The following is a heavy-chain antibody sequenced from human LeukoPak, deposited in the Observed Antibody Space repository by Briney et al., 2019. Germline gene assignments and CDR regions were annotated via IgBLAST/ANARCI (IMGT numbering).Heavy chain of an antibody. J-gene: IGHJ5*02. Sequence: ASVKVSCKASGYTFTDYAMHWVRQAPGQRPEWMGWINAGNGNTKYSQKFQGRVTLTRDTSASTAYMELSSLRSEDTAVYYCARPSPYNWFDPWGQGTLVTVSS. V-gene: IGHV1-3*01. CDR1: GYTFTDYA. CDR2: INAGNGNT. CDR3: ARPSPYNWFDP.